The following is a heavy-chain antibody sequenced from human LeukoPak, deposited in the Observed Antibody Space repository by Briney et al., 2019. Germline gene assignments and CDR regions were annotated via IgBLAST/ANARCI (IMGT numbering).Heavy chain of an antibody. J-gene: IGHJ4*02. CDR2: VKSKTNGGTT. Sequence: GGSLRLSCAASGFTFSNAWMSWVRQAPGKGLEWVGRVKSKTNGGTTGYAAPVKGRFTISRDDSKNTYLQMNSLKGEDTAVYYCTAGIGHSDFDYWGQGTLVTVSS. D-gene: IGHD6-13*01. CDR3: TAGIGHSDFDY. CDR1: GFTFSNAW. V-gene: IGHV3-15*01.